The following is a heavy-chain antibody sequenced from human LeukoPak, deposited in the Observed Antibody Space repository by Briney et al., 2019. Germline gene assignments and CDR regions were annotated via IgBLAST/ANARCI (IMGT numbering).Heavy chain of an antibody. CDR3: AREVGYGDPPVPEAFDY. Sequence: PSETLSLTCTVSGGSISSGGYYWSWIRQPPGKGLEWIGYIYHSGSTYYNPSLKSRVTISVDRSKNQFSLKLSSVTAADTAVYYCAREVGYGDPPVPEAFDYWGQGTLVTVSS. CDR2: IYHSGST. D-gene: IGHD4-17*01. CDR1: GGSISSGGYY. V-gene: IGHV4-30-2*01. J-gene: IGHJ4*02.